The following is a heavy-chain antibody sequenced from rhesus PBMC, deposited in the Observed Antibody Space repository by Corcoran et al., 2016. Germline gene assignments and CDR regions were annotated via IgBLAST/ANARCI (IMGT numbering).Heavy chain of an antibody. CDR2: IGGSSGST. CDR1: GYSISSGYG. V-gene: IGHV4-127*01. CDR3: ARMAWGSGWYFVWSFDY. J-gene: IGHJ4*01. D-gene: IGHD6-31*01. Sequence: QVQLQESGPGLVKPSETLSLTCAVSGYSISSGYGWSWIRPTPGKGREWVGYIGGSSGSTNYNPSLKSRVTISKDTSKNQFSLKLSSVTAADTAVYYCARMAWGSGWYFVWSFDYWGQGVLVTVSS.